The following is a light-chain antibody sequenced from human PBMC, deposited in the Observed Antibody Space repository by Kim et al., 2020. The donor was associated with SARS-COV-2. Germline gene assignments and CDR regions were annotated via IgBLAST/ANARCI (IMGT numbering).Light chain of an antibody. J-gene: IGLJ3*02. CDR3: QVWDSSSDHWV. V-gene: IGLV3-21*04. CDR1: NIGSKS. CDR2: YDS. Sequence: APGKTARITCGGNNIGSKSVHGYQQKPGQAPVLVIYYDSDRPSGIPERFSGSNSGNTATLTISRVEAGDEADYYCQVWDSSSDHWVFGGGTQLTV.